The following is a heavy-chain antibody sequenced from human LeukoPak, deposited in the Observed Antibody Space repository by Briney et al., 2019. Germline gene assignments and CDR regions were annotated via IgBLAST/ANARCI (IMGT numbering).Heavy chain of an antibody. Sequence: SQTLSLTCTVSGGSISSGSYYWSWIRQPAGKGLEWIGRIYTSGSTNYNPSLKSRVTISVDTSKNQFSLKLSSVTAADTAVYYCARVSSCSSTSCYPGFAFDIWGQGTMVTVSS. J-gene: IGHJ3*02. CDR2: IYTSGST. CDR3: ARVSSCSSTSCYPGFAFDI. CDR1: GGSISSGSYY. V-gene: IGHV4-61*02. D-gene: IGHD2-2*01.